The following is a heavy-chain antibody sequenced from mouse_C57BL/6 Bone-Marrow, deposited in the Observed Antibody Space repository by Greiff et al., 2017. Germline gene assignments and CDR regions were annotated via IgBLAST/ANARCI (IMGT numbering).Heavy chain of an antibody. Sequence: EVKLVESGGGLVKPGGSLKLSCAASGFTFSSYTMSWVRQTPEKRLEWVATISGGGGNTYYPDSVKGRFPISRDNAKHTLYLQMSSLRSEDTALDYCASLGSSGYVAWFAYWGQGTLVTVSA. CDR2: ISGGGGNT. D-gene: IGHD3-2*02. CDR1: GFTFSSYT. J-gene: IGHJ3*01. V-gene: IGHV5-9*01. CDR3: ASLGSSGYVAWFAY.